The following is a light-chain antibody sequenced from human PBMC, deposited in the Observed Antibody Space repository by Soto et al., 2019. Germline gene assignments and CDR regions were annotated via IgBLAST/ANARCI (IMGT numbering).Light chain of an antibody. Sequence: QSVLTQPPSVSEATRQRVTISCSGSTPNIGDNAVNWYQQLPGKAPKLLIYYDDLLPSGVSDRFSGFKSGTSASLTISGLQSEDEADYYCAVWDDSLNTVVFGGGTKLTVL. J-gene: IGLJ2*01. V-gene: IGLV1-36*01. CDR1: TPNIGDNA. CDR2: YDD. CDR3: AVWDDSLNTVV.